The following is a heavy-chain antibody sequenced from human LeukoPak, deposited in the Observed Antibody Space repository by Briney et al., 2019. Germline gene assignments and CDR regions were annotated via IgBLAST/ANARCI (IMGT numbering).Heavy chain of an antibody. D-gene: IGHD6-13*01. J-gene: IGHJ6*03. CDR1: GGSISSHY. CDR3: GRADRCPTDGYRRSWFVYYYYYRDV. V-gene: IGHV4-59*11. Sequence: PSETLSLTCTVSGGSISSHYCSWIRQPPGKGLEWIGYIYYSGSTNYNPSLKSRVTISVDTSKNQFSLKLSSVTAADTAVYYCGRADRCPTDGYRRSWFVYYYYYRDVWAKGTTVRVP. CDR2: IYYSGST.